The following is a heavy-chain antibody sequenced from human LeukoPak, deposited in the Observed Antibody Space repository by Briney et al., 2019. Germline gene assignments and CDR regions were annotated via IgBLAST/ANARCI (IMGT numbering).Heavy chain of an antibody. D-gene: IGHD3-10*01. J-gene: IGHJ6*02. Sequence: GGSLRLSCAASGFTFSNYAMSWVRQAPGKGLEWVSTISNTGSDTYYADSVQGRFTISRDNSENALYLQMNNLRAEDTAIHYCAKVPYSDYGSGRPPFMDVWGQGTTVAVSS. CDR1: GFTFSNYA. V-gene: IGHV3-23*01. CDR2: ISNTGSDT. CDR3: AKVPYSDYGSGRPPFMDV.